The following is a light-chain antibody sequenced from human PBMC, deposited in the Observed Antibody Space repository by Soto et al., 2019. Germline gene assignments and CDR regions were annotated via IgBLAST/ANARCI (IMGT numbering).Light chain of an antibody. J-gene: IGLJ1*01. Sequence: QSSLTQPRSVSGSPGQSVTISCTGTSSDVGGYNYVSWYQQHPGKDPKVMIYEVSERPSGVPDRFSGSKSGNTASLTISGLQAEDEADYYCCSYAGSPRYVFGTGTKVTVL. V-gene: IGLV2-11*01. CDR1: SSDVGGYNY. CDR2: EVS. CDR3: CSYAGSPRYV.